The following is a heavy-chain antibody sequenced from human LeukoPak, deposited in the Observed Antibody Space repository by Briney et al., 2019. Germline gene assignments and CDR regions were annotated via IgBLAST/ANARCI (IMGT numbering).Heavy chain of an antibody. CDR1: GFTFSSYA. CDR2: ISGSGGRT. D-gene: IGHD2-2*01. CDR3: AKDRAETQPYYMDV. J-gene: IGHJ6*03. V-gene: IGHV3-23*01. Sequence: GGSLRLSCAVSGFTFSSYAMSWVRQAPGKGLEWVSSISGSGGRTYYADSVKGRFTISRDNSKNTLYLQMNSLRAEDTAVYYCAKDRAETQPYYMDVWGKGTTVTVSS.